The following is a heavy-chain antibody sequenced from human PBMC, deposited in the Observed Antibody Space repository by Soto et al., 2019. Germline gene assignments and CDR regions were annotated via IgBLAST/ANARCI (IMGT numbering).Heavy chain of an antibody. Sequence: QVHLVQSGGEVKKPGASVKVSCKGSGYGFTTYSITWVRQAPGQGLEWMAWISAHNGNTNYAQKLQGRVTVTRDASTSTAYMELRSLRSDYTAVYYCARGRYGDYWGQGALVTVSS. CDR2: ISAHNGNT. V-gene: IGHV1-18*01. CDR1: GYGFTTYS. CDR3: ARGRYGDY. J-gene: IGHJ4*02. D-gene: IGHD1-1*01.